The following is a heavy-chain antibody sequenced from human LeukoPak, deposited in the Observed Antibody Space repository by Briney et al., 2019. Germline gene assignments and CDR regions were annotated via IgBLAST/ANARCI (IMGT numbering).Heavy chain of an antibody. CDR2: ISSVDST. J-gene: IGHJ4*02. D-gene: IGHD5-18*01. V-gene: IGHV3-53*01. Sequence: GGSLRLSCAASGFTVSSNYMSWVRQAPGKGLEWVSPISSVDSTNYADSVRGRFTISRDNFKNTLYLQMNSLTVEDTAIYYCAKVWSDSNGWFHFDCWGQGTLVTVSS. CDR1: GFTVSSNY. CDR3: AKVWSDSNGWFHFDC.